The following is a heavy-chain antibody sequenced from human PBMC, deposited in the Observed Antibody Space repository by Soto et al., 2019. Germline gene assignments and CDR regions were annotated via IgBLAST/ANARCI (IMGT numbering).Heavy chain of an antibody. V-gene: IGHV4-59*08. CDR3: ARHSPDFDWLSQFDY. J-gene: IGHJ4*02. D-gene: IGHD3-9*01. CDR1: GGSISGYY. Sequence: PSETLSLTCTVSGGSISGYYWSWLRQPPGKGLEWIGYIFYFGSTNYNPSLKSRVTLSIDTSKNQLSLRLSSVTAADTAVYYCARHSPDFDWLSQFDYWGQGTLVTVSS. CDR2: IFYFGST.